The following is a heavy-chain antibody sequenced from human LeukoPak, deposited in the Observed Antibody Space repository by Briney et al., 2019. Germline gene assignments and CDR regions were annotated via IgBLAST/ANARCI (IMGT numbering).Heavy chain of an antibody. CDR3: ASLYYYDSSGVIDAFDI. CDR2: INPNSGGT. CDR1: GYTFTGYY. D-gene: IGHD3-22*01. J-gene: IGHJ3*02. V-gene: IGHV1-2*02. Sequence: GASVKVSCKASGYTFTGYYMHWVRQAPGQGLEWMGWINPNSGGTNYAQKFQGRVTMTGDTSISTAYMELSRLRSDDTAVYYCASLYYYDSSGVIDAFDIWGQGTMVTVSS.